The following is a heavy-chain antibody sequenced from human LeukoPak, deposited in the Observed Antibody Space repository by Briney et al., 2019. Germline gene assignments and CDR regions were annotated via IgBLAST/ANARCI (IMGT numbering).Heavy chain of an antibody. CDR2: ISGSGSST. J-gene: IGHJ4*02. CDR1: GFTFSSYA. V-gene: IGHV3-23*01. CDR3: AREVNGAYYFDY. D-gene: IGHD2-8*01. Sequence: GGSLRLSCAASGFTFSSYAMTWVRQAPGKGLEWVSAISGSGSSTYYADSVKGRFSISRDNSKNTLYLQMNSLRAEDTAVYYCAREVNGAYYFDYWGQGTLVTVSS.